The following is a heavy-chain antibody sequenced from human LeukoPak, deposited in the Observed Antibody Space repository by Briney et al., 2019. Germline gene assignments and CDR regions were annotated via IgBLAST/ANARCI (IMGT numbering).Heavy chain of an antibody. J-gene: IGHJ4*02. V-gene: IGHV3-23*01. CDR3: ARDSSGWSKNY. CDR2: ISWSGGDT. CDR1: VFTFNTDA. D-gene: IGHD6-19*01. Sequence: GGSLRLSCAASVFTFNTDAMTWVRQAPGKGLQWVSAISWSGGDTYYEDSVKGRFTISRDNSKNMMYLQMNSLRAEDTAVYYCARDSSGWSKNYWGQGTLVTVSS.